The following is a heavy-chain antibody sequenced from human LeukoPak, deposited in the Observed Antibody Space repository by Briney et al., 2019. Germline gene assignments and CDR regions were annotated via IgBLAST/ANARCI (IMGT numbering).Heavy chain of an antibody. CDR3: ARAGAVAAPPNAFDI. CDR2: INPNSGGT. Sequence: ASVKVSCKASGYTFTGYYMHWVRQAPGQGLEWMGWINPNSGGTNYAQKFQGWVTMIRDTSISTAYMELSRLRSDDTAVYYCARAGAVAAPPNAFDIWGQGTMVTVSS. J-gene: IGHJ3*02. V-gene: IGHV1-2*04. D-gene: IGHD6-19*01. CDR1: GYTFTGYY.